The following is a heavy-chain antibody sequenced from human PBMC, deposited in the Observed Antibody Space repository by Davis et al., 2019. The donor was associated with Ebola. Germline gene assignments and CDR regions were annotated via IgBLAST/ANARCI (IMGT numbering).Heavy chain of an antibody. CDR3: ARVEWSGPFDY. D-gene: IGHD3-3*01. CDR2: IYHSGST. J-gene: IGHJ4*02. V-gene: IGHV4-38-2*02. CDR1: GYSISSGYY. Sequence: GSLRLSCTVSGYSISSGYYWGWIRQPPGKGLEWIGSIYHSGSTYYNPSLKSRVTISVDTSRNQFSLKVDSVTAADTAVYYCARVEWSGPFDYWGQGGLVTVSS.